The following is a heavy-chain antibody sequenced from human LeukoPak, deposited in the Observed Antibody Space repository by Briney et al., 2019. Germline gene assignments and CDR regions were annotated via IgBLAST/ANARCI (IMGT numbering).Heavy chain of an antibody. CDR2: INHSGST. CDR3: ARGQRWLQLRVESKRYYFDY. J-gene: IGHJ4*02. CDR1: GGSFSGYY. V-gene: IGHV4-34*01. Sequence: SETLSLTCAVYGGSFSGYYWSWIRQPPGKGLEWIGEINHSGSTNYNPSLKSRVTISVDTSKNQFSLKLSSVTAADTAVYYCARGQRWLQLRVESKRYYFDYWGQGTLVTVSS. D-gene: IGHD5-24*01.